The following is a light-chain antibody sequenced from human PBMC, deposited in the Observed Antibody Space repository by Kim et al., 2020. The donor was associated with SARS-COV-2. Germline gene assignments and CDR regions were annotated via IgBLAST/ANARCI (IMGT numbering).Light chain of an antibody. V-gene: IGLV3-21*04. J-gene: IGLJ3*02. Sequence: PGNAARLTWGGNNIGSKSVHGYQQKPGQAPVLVIYYDSDRPSGIPERFSGSNSGNTATLTISRVEAGDEADYYCQVWDSSSDHRVFGGGTQLTVL. CDR1: NIGSKS. CDR3: QVWDSSSDHRV. CDR2: YDS.